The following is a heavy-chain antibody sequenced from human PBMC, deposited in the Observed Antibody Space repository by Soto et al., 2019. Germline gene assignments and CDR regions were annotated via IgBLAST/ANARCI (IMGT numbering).Heavy chain of an antibody. CDR2: IYYSGSN. Sequence: SETLSLTCTVSGVSMSSGYYFWSWIRQSPGKGLEWIGYIYYSGSNNYNPSLKSRVTISVDTSKNQFSLKLSSVTAADTAVYYCAEWGGYCSGGSCYSTRGFDPWGQGTLVTVSS. V-gene: IGHV4-61*01. CDR3: AEWGGYCSGGSCYSTRGFDP. J-gene: IGHJ5*02. CDR1: GVSMSSGYYF. D-gene: IGHD2-15*01.